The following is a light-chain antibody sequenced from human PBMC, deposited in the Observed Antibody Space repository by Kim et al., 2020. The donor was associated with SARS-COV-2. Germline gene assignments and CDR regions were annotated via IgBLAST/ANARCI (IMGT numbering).Light chain of an antibody. CDR2: GAS. Sequence: EIVMTQSPVTLSVSPGERATLSCRASQSVSSNLAWYHQKPGQAPRVLIYGASTRATGIPARFSGSGSGTEFTLPISSLQSEDFAVYYCQQYNKWPLTFVGGTKVDIK. CDR1: QSVSSN. J-gene: IGKJ4*01. CDR3: QQYNKWPLT. V-gene: IGKV3-15*01.